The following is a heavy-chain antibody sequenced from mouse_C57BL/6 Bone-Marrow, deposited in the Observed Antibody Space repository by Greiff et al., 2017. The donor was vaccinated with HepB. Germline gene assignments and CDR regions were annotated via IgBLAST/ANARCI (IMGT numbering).Heavy chain of an antibody. CDR1: GFTFSDYG. D-gene: IGHD2-5*01. CDR2: ISSGSSTI. V-gene: IGHV5-17*01. J-gene: IGHJ4*01. Sequence: EVKLVESGGGLVKPGGSLKLSCAASGFTFSDYGMHWVRQAPEKGLEWVAYISSGSSTIYYADTVKGRFTISRDNAKNTLFLQMTSLRSEDTAMYYCARGGAYYSNYYAMDYWGQGTSVTVSS. CDR3: ARGGAYYSNYYAMDY.